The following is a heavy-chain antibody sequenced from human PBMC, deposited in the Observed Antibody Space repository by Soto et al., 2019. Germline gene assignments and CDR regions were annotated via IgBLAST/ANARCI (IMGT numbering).Heavy chain of an antibody. CDR1: GFTFSSYA. D-gene: IGHD2-15*01. Sequence: PGGSLRLSCAASGFTFSSYAMSWVRQAPGKGLEWVSAISSSSSTTYYADSVKGRFTISRDNAKNSLYLQMNSLRDEDTAVYYCARDSCSGGSCYSPPLYYYYGMDVWGQGTTVTSP. J-gene: IGHJ6*02. CDR2: ISSSSSTT. CDR3: ARDSCSGGSCYSPPLYYYYGMDV. V-gene: IGHV3-48*02.